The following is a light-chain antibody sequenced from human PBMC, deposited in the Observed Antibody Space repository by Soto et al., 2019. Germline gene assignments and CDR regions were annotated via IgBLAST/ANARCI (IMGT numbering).Light chain of an antibody. Sequence: QSALTQPASVSGSPGQSITISCTGTTNDVGGYNYVSWYQQHPGKAPKLLIFEVSSRPSGVPNRFSGSKSGNTASLTVSGLQAEDEADSYCSSYAGSYRVFGTGTKVTVL. CDR2: EVS. CDR3: SSYAGSYRV. V-gene: IGLV2-14*01. CDR1: TNDVGGYNY. J-gene: IGLJ1*01.